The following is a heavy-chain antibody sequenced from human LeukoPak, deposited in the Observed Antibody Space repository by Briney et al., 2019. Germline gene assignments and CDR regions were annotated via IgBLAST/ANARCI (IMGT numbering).Heavy chain of an antibody. Sequence: GGSLRPSCAASGFTVRSNYMNWVRQAPGKGLEWVSVIYGGDDTYYAASVKGRFTISRDNSRNTLYLQMNSLRAEDTAVYYCARDLHGGGDSWGQGTLVAVSS. CDR1: GFTVRSNY. D-gene: IGHD4-23*01. CDR3: ARDLHGGGDS. J-gene: IGHJ4*02. V-gene: IGHV3-53*01. CDR2: IYGGDDT.